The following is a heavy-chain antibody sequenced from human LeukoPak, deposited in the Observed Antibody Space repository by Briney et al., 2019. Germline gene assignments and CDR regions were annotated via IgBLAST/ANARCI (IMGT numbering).Heavy chain of an antibody. J-gene: IGHJ4*02. V-gene: IGHV3-23*01. CDR1: GFTFSSYA. D-gene: IGHD6-13*01. CDR2: ISGSGGST. CDR3: ARVGQQLVWEFDY. Sequence: GGSLRLSCAASGFTFSSYAMSWVRQAPGKGLEWVSAISGSGGSTYYADSVKGRFTISRDNSKNTLYLQMNSLRAEDTAVYYCARVGQQLVWEFDYWGQGTLVTVSS.